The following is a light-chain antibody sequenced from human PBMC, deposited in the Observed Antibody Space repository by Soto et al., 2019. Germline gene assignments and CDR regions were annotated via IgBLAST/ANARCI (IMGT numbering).Light chain of an antibody. CDR2: GAS. CDR1: QSVSSSY. Sequence: EIVLTQSPGTLSLSPGKRATLSCRASQSVSSSYLAWYQQKPGQAPRLLIYGASSRATGIPDRFSGSGSGTDFTLTISRLEPEDFAVYYCQQYASTRWTFGQGTKVEIK. CDR3: QQYASTRWT. J-gene: IGKJ1*01. V-gene: IGKV3-20*01.